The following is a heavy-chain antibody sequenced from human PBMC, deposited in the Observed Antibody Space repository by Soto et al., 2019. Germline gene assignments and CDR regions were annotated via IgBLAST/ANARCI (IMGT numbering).Heavy chain of an antibody. CDR3: TRHAIIPKLQYGMDV. CDR1: GGSISGYY. CDR2: IFYRGNT. V-gene: IGHV4-59*01. J-gene: IGHJ6*02. Sequence: PSETLSLTCTVSGGSISGYYWSWIRQPPGKGLGWIGYIFYRGNTLYNPSLQSRVTISVDTSKNQFFLGLTSVTAADTAVYYCTRHAIIPKLQYGMDVWGQGASVTVSS. D-gene: IGHD1-1*01.